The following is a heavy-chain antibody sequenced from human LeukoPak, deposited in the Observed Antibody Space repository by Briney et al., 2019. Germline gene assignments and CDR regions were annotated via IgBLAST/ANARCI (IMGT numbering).Heavy chain of an antibody. CDR1: GGSISSSSYY. J-gene: IGHJ4*02. CDR2: IYYGGST. Sequence: PSETLSLTCTVSGGSISSSSYYWGWIRQPPGKGLEWIGNIYYGGSTYYNPSLKSPVTISVDTSKNQFSLKLSSVTAADTAVYYCARRSSSWYFDYWGQGTLVTVSS. CDR3: ARRSSSWYFDY. V-gene: IGHV4-39*01. D-gene: IGHD6-13*01.